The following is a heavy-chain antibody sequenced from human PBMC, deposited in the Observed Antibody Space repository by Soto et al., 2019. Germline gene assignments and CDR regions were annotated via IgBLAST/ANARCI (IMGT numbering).Heavy chain of an antibody. D-gene: IGHD3-22*01. CDR2: IDPSDSQT. CDR1: GDSFACYW. J-gene: IGHJ4*02. Sequence: GESLKISCKGSGDSFACYWITWVGQKPWKGLEWMGRIDPSDSQTYYSPSFRGHVTISATKSITTVFLQWSSLRASDTAMYYCARQIYDSDTGPNFQYYFDSWGQGTPVTVSS. CDR3: ARQIYDSDTGPNFQYYFDS. V-gene: IGHV5-10-1*01.